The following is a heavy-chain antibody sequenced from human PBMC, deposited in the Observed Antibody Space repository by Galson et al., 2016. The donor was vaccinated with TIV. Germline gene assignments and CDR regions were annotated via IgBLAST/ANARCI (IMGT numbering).Heavy chain of an antibody. CDR1: GYTLTELS. J-gene: IGHJ4*02. CDR2: FDPEDGET. Sequence: SVKVSCKVSGYTLTELSMHWVRQAPGKGLEWMGGFDPEDGETIYAQKFQGRVTMTEDTSTDTAYMELSSLRSEDTTVYYCATSRGRYFDWLFGYWGQGTLVTVSS. CDR3: ATSRGRYFDWLFGY. D-gene: IGHD3-9*01. V-gene: IGHV1-24*01.